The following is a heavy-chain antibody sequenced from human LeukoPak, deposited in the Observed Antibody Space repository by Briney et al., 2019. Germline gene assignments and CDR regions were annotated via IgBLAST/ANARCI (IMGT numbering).Heavy chain of an antibody. V-gene: IGHV3-33*01. CDR1: GFTFGSYG. CDR3: ARVNGDYMLDY. J-gene: IGHJ4*02. D-gene: IGHD4-17*01. CDR2: IWYDGSEE. Sequence: GKSLRLSCAASGFTFGSYGIHWVRQAPGRGLEWVAVIWYDGSEEYYADSVRGRFSISRDNSRNTVFLQMNSLRAEETAVYYCARVNGDYMLDYWGQGTLVTVSS.